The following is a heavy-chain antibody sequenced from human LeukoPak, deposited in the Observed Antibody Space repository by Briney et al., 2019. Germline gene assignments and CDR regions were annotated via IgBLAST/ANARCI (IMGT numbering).Heavy chain of an antibody. V-gene: IGHV3-23*01. Sequence: GGSLRLSCAVSGFTFSSNALSWVRQAPGKGLEWVSGISSSGGNTYYADSVKGRFTISRDNSKNTLYLQMNSLRGEDTGVYYCARDPVPATARHFDYWGQGTLVTVSS. CDR3: ARDPVPATARHFDY. J-gene: IGHJ4*02. CDR2: ISSSGGNT. CDR1: GFTFSSNA. D-gene: IGHD1-1*01.